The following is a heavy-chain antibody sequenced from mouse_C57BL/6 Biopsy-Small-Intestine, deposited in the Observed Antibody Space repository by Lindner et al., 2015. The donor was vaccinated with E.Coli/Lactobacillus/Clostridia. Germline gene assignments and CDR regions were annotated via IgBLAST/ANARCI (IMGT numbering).Heavy chain of an antibody. V-gene: IGHV14-3*02. CDR1: GFNIKDDY. J-gene: IGHJ3*01. CDR2: IDPANGNT. CDR3: ARVLRRGVWFAY. D-gene: IGHD1-1*01. Sequence: VQLQESGAELVRPGASVKLSCTASGFNIKDDYMHWVKQRPEQGLEWIGRIDPANGNTKYVPKFQDKATITADTSSNTAYLQLSSLTSEDTAVHYCARVLRRGVWFAYWGQGTLVTVSA.